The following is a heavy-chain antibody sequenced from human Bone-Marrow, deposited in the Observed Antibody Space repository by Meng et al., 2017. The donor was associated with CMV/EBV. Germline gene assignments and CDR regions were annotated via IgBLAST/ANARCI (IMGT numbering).Heavy chain of an antibody. D-gene: IGHD3-22*01. J-gene: IGHJ3*02. Sequence: GESLKISCAASGFTYSGHWMSWVRQAPGKGLEWVANINPDGGEKYYVDSVKGRFTISRDNAKNSLFLQMISLRAEDTGIYYCARITQTYYYDSSGYENAFDIWGQGTMVTVSS. CDR1: GFTYSGHW. CDR2: INPDGGEK. V-gene: IGHV3-7*03. CDR3: ARITQTYYYDSSGYENAFDI.